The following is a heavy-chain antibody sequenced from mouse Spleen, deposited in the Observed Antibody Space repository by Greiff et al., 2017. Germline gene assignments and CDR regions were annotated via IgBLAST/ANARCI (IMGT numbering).Heavy chain of an antibody. CDR2: FYPGSGSI. CDR3: ARHEGRFDYLYAMDY. V-gene: IGHV1-62-2*01. J-gene: IGHJ4*01. Sequence: VQVVESGAELVKPGASVKLSCKASGYTFTEYTIHWVKQRSGQGLEWIGWFYPGSGSIKYNEKFKDKATLTADKSSSTVYMELSRLTSEDSAVYFCARHEGRFDYLYAMDYWGQGTSVTVSS. CDR1: GYTFTEYT. D-gene: IGHD2-4*01.